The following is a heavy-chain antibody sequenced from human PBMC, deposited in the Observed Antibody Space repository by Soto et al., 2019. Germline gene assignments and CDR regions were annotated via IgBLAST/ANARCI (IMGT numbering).Heavy chain of an antibody. V-gene: IGHV2-70*01. CDR3: ARTSCGAANVATEVVDY. Sequence: SGPTLVNPTQTLTLTCTFSGFSLSTSGMCVSWIRQPPGKALEWLALIDWDDDKYYSTSLKTRLTISKDTSKNQVVLTMTNMDPVDTATYYCARTSCGAANVATEVVDYWGQGTLVTVSS. D-gene: IGHD1-26*01. CDR2: IDWDDDK. J-gene: IGHJ4*02. CDR1: GFSLSTSGMC.